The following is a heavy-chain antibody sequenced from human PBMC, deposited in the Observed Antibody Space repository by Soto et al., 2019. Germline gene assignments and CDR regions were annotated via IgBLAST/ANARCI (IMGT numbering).Heavy chain of an antibody. CDR1: GGSISSSSYY. J-gene: IGHJ4*02. V-gene: IGHV4-39*01. D-gene: IGHD2-2*01. Sequence: PSETLSLTCTVSGGSISSSSYYWGWIRQPPGKGLEWIGSIYYSGSTYYNPSLKSRVTISVDTSKNQFSLKLSSVTAADTAVYYCARHKLGYCSSTSCYPTGQFDYWGQGTLVTVSS. CDR3: ARHKLGYCSSTSCYPTGQFDY. CDR2: IYYSGST.